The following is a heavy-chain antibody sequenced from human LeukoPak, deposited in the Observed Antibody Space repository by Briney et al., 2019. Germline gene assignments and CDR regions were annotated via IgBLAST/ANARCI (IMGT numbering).Heavy chain of an antibody. V-gene: IGHV3-23*01. D-gene: IGHD6-6*01. CDR2: ISGSGGST. Sequence: GGSLRLSCAASGFTFSSYGMSWVRQAPGKGLEWVSAISGSGGSTYYADSVKGRFTISRDNSKNTLYLQMNSLRAEDTAVYYCAGEESSSSGYYFDYWGQGTLVIVSS. J-gene: IGHJ4*02. CDR3: AGEESSSSGYYFDY. CDR1: GFTFSSYG.